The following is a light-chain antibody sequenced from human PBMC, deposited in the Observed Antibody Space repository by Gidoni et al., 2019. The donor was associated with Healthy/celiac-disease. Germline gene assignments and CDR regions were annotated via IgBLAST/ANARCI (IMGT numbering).Light chain of an antibody. Sequence: DTQTTQSPSSLSASVGDRVTITCRASQSISSYLNWYQQKPGKAPKLLIYAASSLQSGVPSRFSGSGSGTDFTLTISSLQPEDFATYYCQQSYSTLITFGGGTKVEIK. CDR2: AAS. J-gene: IGKJ4*01. CDR1: QSISSY. V-gene: IGKV1-39*01. CDR3: QQSYSTLIT.